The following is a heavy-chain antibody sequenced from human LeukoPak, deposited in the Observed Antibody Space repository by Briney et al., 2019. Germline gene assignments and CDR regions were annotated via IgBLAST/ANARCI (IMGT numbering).Heavy chain of an antibody. CDR1: GGSISSSSYY. D-gene: IGHD3-16*02. J-gene: IGHJ4*02. Sequence: PSETLSLTCTVSGGSISSSSYYWGWIRQPPGKGLEWIGYIYYSGSTNYNPSLKSRVTISVDPSKNQFSLKLSSVTAADTAVYYCARTDAFTFGGVIVGSYFDYWGQGTLVTVSS. V-gene: IGHV4-61*05. CDR3: ARTDAFTFGGVIVGSYFDY. CDR2: IYYSGST.